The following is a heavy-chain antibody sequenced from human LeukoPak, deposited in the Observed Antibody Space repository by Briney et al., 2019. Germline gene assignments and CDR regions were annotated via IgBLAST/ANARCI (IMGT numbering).Heavy chain of an antibody. CDR2: VKQDGSEK. D-gene: IGHD4-17*01. CDR1: GFTFSSYW. J-gene: IGHJ4*02. V-gene: IGHV3-7*03. Sequence: GGSLRLSCAASGFTFSSYWMSWVRQAPGKGLEWVANVKQDGSEKYYVDSVKGRFTISRDNAKNSLYLQMNSLRAEDTAVYYCAREGYYGDYPYYFDYWGQGTLVTVSS. CDR3: AREGYYGDYPYYFDY.